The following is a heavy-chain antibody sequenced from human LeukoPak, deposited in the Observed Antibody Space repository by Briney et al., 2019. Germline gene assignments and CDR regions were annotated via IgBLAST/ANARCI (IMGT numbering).Heavy chain of an antibody. CDR3: ARALEYGPDY. CDR2: ISSSSGYV. D-gene: IGHD3-3*01. Sequence: GGSLRLSCAASGFTFSSYSMNWVRQAPGKGLEWLSAISSSSGYVYYADSVKGRFTVSRDNAENSLYLQMNSLRAEDTAVYYCARALEYGPDYWGQGTLVTVSS. CDR1: GFTFSSYS. J-gene: IGHJ4*02. V-gene: IGHV3-21*01.